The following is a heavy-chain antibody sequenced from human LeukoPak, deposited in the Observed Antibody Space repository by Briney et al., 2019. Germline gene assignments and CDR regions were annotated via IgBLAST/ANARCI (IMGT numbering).Heavy chain of an antibody. D-gene: IGHD2/OR15-2a*01. Sequence: PSETLSLTCSVSGASIDKFFWSWLRQTPGRGLEWIAYLFHTGNNKYNPSLKSRLSTSIDMTNNQFSLRLTSVTAADTAIYYCARQEYLVGGWFFDPWGRGTLVTVSS. CDR3: ARQEYLVGGWFFDP. CDR1: GASIDKFF. J-gene: IGHJ2*01. V-gene: IGHV4-59*01. CDR2: LFHTGNN.